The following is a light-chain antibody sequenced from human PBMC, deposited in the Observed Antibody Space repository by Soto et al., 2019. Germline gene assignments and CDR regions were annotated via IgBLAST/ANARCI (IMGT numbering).Light chain of an antibody. CDR1: QSSSRQ. V-gene: IGKV1-5*03. Sequence: DIQMTQAPSTLSASGGDRVSITCRASQSSSRQLAWYQQKPGKAPNLLISQASNLEIGDPSRVTGSVSGNDFTITLSIMQPDDLSPYYFLQLNRYRTFGNGNKVE. CDR2: QAS. J-gene: IGKJ1*01. CDR3: LQLNRYRT.